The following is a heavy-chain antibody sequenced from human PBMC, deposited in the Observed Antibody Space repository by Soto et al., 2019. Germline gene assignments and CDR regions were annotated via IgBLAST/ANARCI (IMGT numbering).Heavy chain of an antibody. J-gene: IGHJ5*02. V-gene: IGHV1-69*13. Sequence: SVKVSCKASGGTFSSYAISWVRQAPGQGLEWMGGIIPIFGTANYAQKFQGRVTITADESTSTAYMELSSLRSEDTAVYYCARDLLSGPYNWFDPWGQGTLVTVSS. CDR2: IIPIFGTA. CDR3: ARDLLSGPYNWFDP. D-gene: IGHD3-10*01. CDR1: GGTFSSYA.